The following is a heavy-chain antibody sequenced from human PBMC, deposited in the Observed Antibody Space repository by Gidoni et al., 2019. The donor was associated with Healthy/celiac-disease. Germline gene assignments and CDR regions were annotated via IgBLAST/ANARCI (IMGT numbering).Heavy chain of an antibody. CDR2: IRSKANSSAT. CDR3: TRSDSGYSAY. D-gene: IGHD5-12*01. CDR1: GFTFSGSA. V-gene: IGHV3-73*01. J-gene: IGHJ4*02. Sequence: EVQLVESGGGLVQPGGSLTPSCAASGFTFSGSAMHWVRQASGKGLEWVGRIRSKANSSATAYAASVKGRFTISRDDSKNTAYLQMNSLKTEDTAVYYCTRSDSGYSAYWGQGTLVTVSS.